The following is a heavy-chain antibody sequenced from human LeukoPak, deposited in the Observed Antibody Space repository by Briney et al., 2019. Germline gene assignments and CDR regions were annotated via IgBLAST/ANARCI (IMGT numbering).Heavy chain of an antibody. CDR1: GGSISSYY. V-gene: IGHV4-59*01. CDR3: ARHSNPTHYYYYGMDV. J-gene: IGHJ6*02. Sequence: SETLSLTCTVSGGSISSYYWSWIRQPPGKGLEWIGYIYYSGSTNYNPPLKSRVTISVDTSKNQFSLKLSSVTAADTAVYYCARHSNPTHYYYYGMDVWGQGTTVTVSS. CDR2: IYYSGST. D-gene: IGHD4-11*01.